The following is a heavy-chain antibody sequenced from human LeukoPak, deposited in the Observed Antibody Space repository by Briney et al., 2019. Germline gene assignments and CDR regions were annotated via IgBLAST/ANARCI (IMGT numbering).Heavy chain of an antibody. CDR1: GYTFTSYA. Sequence: ASVKVSCKASGYTFTSYAMNWVRQAPGQGLEWMGWISAYNGNTNYAQKLQGRVTMTTDTSTSTAYMELRSLRSDDTAVYYCARDGSGGWELLSLYYYYYYMDVWGKGTTVTVSS. V-gene: IGHV1-18*01. J-gene: IGHJ6*03. CDR2: ISAYNGNT. D-gene: IGHD1-26*01. CDR3: ARDGSGGWELLSLYYYYYYMDV.